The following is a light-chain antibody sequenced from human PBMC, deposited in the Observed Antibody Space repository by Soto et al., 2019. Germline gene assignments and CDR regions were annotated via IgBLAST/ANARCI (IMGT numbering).Light chain of an antibody. Sequence: QSVLTQAASVSESPGQSISLSCGGTSTDVGSHNYVSWYQQHPGKAPKLIIFEVNNRPSGVSHRFSGSKSGNTASLTISDLQGEDEADYYCSSYTPNNTVVFGGGTTLNVL. CDR2: EVN. CDR3: SSYTPNNTVV. J-gene: IGLJ2*01. V-gene: IGLV2-14*01. CDR1: STDVGSHNY.